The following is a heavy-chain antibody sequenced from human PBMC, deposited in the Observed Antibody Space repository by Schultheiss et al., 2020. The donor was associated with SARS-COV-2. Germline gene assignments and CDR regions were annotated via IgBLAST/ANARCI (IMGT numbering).Heavy chain of an antibody. Sequence: VGSLRLSCAASGFTFSSYAMSWVRQAPGKGLEWVSAISGSGGSTYYADSVKGRFTISRDNSKNTLYLQMNSLRAEDTAVYYCVKDRHYCSGGSCYSDYWGQGTLVTVSS. D-gene: IGHD2-15*01. CDR1: GFTFSSYA. J-gene: IGHJ4*02. V-gene: IGHV3-23*01. CDR3: VKDRHYCSGGSCYSDY. CDR2: ISGSGGST.